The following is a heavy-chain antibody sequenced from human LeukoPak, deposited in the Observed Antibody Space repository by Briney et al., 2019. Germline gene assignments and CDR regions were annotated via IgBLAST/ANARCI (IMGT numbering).Heavy chain of an antibody. CDR2: ITADGTE. D-gene: IGHD5-24*01. CDR1: GLTFRDAW. CDR3: TTAPTRGWLPYFDY. Sequence: GGSLRLSCAVSGLTFRDAWIIWVRQAPGKGLEWVARITADGTEDYAAPVNARFTASRDDSKTTVYLQMNSLTTEGTAVYYCTTAPTRGWLPYFDYWGQGTVVTVSS. J-gene: IGHJ4*02. V-gene: IGHV3-15*01.